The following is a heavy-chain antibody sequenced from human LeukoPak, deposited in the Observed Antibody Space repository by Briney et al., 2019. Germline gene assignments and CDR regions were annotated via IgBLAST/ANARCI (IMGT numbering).Heavy chain of an antibody. CDR1: GFTFSSYS. Sequence: GGSPRLSCAASGFTFSSYSMNWVRQAPGKGLEWVSSISSSSSYIYYADSVKGRFTVSRDNAKNSLYLQMNSLRAEDTAVYYCALNGPTGTLDYWGQGTLVTVSS. V-gene: IGHV3-21*01. D-gene: IGHD4-17*01. CDR3: ALNGPTGTLDY. J-gene: IGHJ4*02. CDR2: ISSSSSYI.